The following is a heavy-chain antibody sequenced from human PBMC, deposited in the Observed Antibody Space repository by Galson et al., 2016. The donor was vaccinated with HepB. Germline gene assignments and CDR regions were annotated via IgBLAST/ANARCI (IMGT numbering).Heavy chain of an antibody. J-gene: IGHJ4*02. D-gene: IGHD3-10*01. V-gene: IGHV3-23*01. CDR1: GPGFKGYG. CDR2: ITGGSTNT. Sequence: SLRLSCAVSGPGFKGYGMSWVRQAPGKGLEWVSTITGGSTNTYYADSVKAQFAISRDNSKNMLFLQMTSLRAEDTAVYYCAKYGSTSRPYYLDSWGQGTLVTVSS. CDR3: AKYGSTSRPYYLDS.